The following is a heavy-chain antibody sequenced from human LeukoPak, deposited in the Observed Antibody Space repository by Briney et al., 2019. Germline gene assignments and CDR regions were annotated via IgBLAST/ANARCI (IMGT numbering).Heavy chain of an antibody. CDR3: TGTTGY. J-gene: IGHJ4*02. CDR2: ISWNCGSI. V-gene: IGHV3-9*01. CDR1: GFTFDDYA. Sequence: QPGRSLRLSCAASGFTFDDYAMHWVRQAPGKGLEWVSGISWNCGSIGYADSVKGRFTISRDNAKNSLYLQMNSLRAEDTALYYCTGTTGYWGQGTLVTVSS. D-gene: IGHD1-7*01.